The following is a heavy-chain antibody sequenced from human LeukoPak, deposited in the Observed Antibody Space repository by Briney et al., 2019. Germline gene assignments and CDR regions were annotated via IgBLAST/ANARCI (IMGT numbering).Heavy chain of an antibody. Sequence: ASVKVSCKDSGGTFSSYAISWVRQAPGQGLEWMGGIIPIFGTANYAQKFQGRVTITADESTSTAYMELSSLRSEDTAVYYCARSYYYDSSGYYSYYYGMDVWGQGTTVTVSS. D-gene: IGHD3-22*01. J-gene: IGHJ6*02. CDR3: ARSYYYDSSGYYSYYYGMDV. V-gene: IGHV1-69*13. CDR1: GGTFSSYA. CDR2: IIPIFGTA.